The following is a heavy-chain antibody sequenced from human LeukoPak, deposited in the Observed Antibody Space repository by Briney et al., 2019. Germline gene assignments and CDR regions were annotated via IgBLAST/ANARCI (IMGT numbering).Heavy chain of an antibody. CDR2: IHPGDFGT. Sequence: GESLKISCKGSGYIFTNYWIGWVRQMPGKGLEWMGIIHPGDFGTRYSPSFQGQVTISADKSINTAYLQWHSLKASDTAMYYCARHVAPYSGNYMTDYWGQGTLVTVSS. D-gene: IGHD1-26*01. CDR3: ARHVAPYSGNYMTDY. J-gene: IGHJ4*02. V-gene: IGHV5-51*01. CDR1: GYIFTNYW.